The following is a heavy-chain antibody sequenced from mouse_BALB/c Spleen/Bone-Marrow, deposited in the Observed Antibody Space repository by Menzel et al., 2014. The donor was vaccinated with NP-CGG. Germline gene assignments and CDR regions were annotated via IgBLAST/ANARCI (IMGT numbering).Heavy chain of an antibody. Sequence: VQLQQSGPELVKPGASVKMSCKASGYTFTSYVMHWVKQKPGQGLEWIGYIIPSNDVTKYNEKYKGKATLTSDKSSSTAYMELSSLTSEDSAVYYCARKRGGAMDYWGPGTSVTVPS. CDR2: IIPSNDVT. CDR3: ARKRGGAMDY. J-gene: IGHJ4*01. CDR1: GYTFTSYV. V-gene: IGHV1-14*01.